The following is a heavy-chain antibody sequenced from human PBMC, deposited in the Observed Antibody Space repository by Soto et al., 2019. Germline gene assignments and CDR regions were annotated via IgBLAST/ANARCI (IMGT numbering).Heavy chain of an antibody. CDR3: GRGRSGQIVVFY. CDR1: GYTLTCHY. Sequence: SVKVSCKASGYTLTCHYIHLVRQAPEQGPEWMGEIGPESGATRYAQKFQGRVTMTMDMSITTAYMELSNLRPDDTAVYYCGRGRSGQIVVFYWGQGTPVTVSS. D-gene: IGHD5-12*01. V-gene: IGHV1-2*02. CDR2: IGPESGAT. J-gene: IGHJ4*02.